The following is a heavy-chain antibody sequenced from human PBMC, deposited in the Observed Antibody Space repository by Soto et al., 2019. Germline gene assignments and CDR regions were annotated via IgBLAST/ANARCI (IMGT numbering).Heavy chain of an antibody. V-gene: IGHV3-21*01. CDR2: ISSSSSYI. D-gene: IGHD2-15*01. CDR3: ARQKDCSGGSCYTMGWVYYYYYGMDV. CDR1: GFTFSSYS. J-gene: IGHJ6*02. Sequence: EVQLVESGGGLVKPGGSLRLSCAASGFTFSSYSMNWVRQAPGKGLEWVSSISSSSSYIYYADSVKGRFTISRDNAKNSLYLQMNSLRAEDTAVYYCARQKDCSGGSCYTMGWVYYYYYGMDVWGQGTTVTVSS.